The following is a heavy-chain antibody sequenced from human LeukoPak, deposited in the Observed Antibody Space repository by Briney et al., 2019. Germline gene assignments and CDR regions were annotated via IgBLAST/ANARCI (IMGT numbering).Heavy chain of an antibody. CDR1: GYTFTSYY. J-gene: IGHJ3*02. CDR2: INPSGGST. D-gene: IGHD3-22*01. CDR3: ASTYYYDSSGLNAFDI. V-gene: IGHV1-46*01. Sequence: ASVKVSCKASGYTFTSYYMHWVRQAPGQGLEWMGIINPSGGSTSYAQKFQGRVTMTRDTSTSTVYMELSSLRSEDTAVYYCASTYYYDSSGLNAFDIWGQGTMVTVSS.